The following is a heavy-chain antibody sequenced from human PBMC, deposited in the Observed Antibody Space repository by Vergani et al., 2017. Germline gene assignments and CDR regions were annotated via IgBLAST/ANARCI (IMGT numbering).Heavy chain of an antibody. V-gene: IGHV4-61*02. CDR3: AREGVTTVTAKWFDP. Sequence: QVQLQESGPGLVKPSQTLSLTCTVSGGSISSGSYYWSWIRQPAGKGLEWIGRIYTSGSTNYNPSLKSRVTISVDTSKNQFSLKLSSVTAADTAVYYCAREGVTTVTAKWFDPWGQGTLVTVSS. CDR1: GGSISSGSYY. D-gene: IGHD4-17*01. CDR2: IYTSGST. J-gene: IGHJ5*02.